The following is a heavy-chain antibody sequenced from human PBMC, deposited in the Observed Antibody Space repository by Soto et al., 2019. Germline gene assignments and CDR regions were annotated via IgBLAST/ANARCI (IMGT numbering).Heavy chain of an antibody. Sequence: QVQLQQWGAGLLKPSETLSLTCAVYGGSFSGYYWSWIRQPPGKGLEWIGEINHSGSTTYNPSLKSRVTISVDTSKNQFSLKLSSVTAADTAVYYCARFGGYGSGSPPPEGYWGQGTLVTVSS. CDR3: ARFGGYGSGSPPPEGY. CDR2: INHSGST. V-gene: IGHV4-34*01. CDR1: GGSFSGYY. D-gene: IGHD3-10*01. J-gene: IGHJ4*02.